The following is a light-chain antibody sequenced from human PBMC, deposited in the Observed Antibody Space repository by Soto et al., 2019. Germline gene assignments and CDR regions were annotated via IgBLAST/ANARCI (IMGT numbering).Light chain of an antibody. CDR2: AAY. J-gene: IGKJ5*01. CDR3: QQTYNTPIT. CDR1: QSISTF. Sequence: DIQVTQSPSSLSASVGDRVTITCRASQSISTFLNWYQQKPGKAPKLLIYAAYSLQSGVQSRFSGSGSGTHFTLTIRSLQPEDFATYYCQQTYNTPITFGQGTRLEIK. V-gene: IGKV1-39*01.